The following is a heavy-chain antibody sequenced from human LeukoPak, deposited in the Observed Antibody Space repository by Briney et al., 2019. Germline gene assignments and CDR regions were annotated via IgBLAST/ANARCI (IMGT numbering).Heavy chain of an antibody. Sequence: GGSLRLSCAASGFTFSNYWMSWVRQAPGKGLEWVANIKQDGSEKYYVDSVKGRFTISRDNAKNSLYLQMNSLRAEDTAVYYCARDKGAGENFDYWGQGALVTVSS. D-gene: IGHD3-10*01. CDR2: IKQDGSEK. CDR1: GFTFSNYW. J-gene: IGHJ4*02. V-gene: IGHV3-7*01. CDR3: ARDKGAGENFDY.